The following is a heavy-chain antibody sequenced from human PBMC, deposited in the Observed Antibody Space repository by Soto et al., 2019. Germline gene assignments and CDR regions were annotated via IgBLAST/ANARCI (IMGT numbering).Heavy chain of an antibody. D-gene: IGHD6-13*01. V-gene: IGHV3-21*01. CDR1: GFTFSSYS. CDR3: ASNRLSSSWYRD. Sequence: PGGSLRLSCAASGFTFSSYSMNWVRQAPGKGLEWVSSISSSSSYIYYADSVKGRFTISRDNAKNSLYLQMNSLRAEDTAVYYCASNRLSSSWYRDWGQGTLVTVSS. J-gene: IGHJ4*02. CDR2: ISSSSSYI.